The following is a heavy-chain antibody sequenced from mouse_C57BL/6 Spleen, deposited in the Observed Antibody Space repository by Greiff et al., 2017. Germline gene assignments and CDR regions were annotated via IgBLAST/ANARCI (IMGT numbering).Heavy chain of an antibody. Sequence: QVQLQQSGPELVKPGASVKLSCKASGYTFTSYDINWVKQRPGQGLEWIGWIYPRDGSTKYNEKFKGKATLTVDTSSSTAYMELHSLTSEDSAVYFCARGGDGYPDYYAMDYWGQGTSVTVSS. CDR3: ARGGDGYPDYYAMDY. V-gene: IGHV1-85*01. D-gene: IGHD2-3*01. J-gene: IGHJ4*01. CDR1: GYTFTSYD. CDR2: IYPRDGST.